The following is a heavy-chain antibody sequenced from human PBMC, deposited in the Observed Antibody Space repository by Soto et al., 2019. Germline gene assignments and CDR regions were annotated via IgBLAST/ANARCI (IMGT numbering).Heavy chain of an antibody. V-gene: IGHV1-3*04. D-gene: IGHD3-22*01. CDR2: INTGNGNT. Sequence: QVHLVQSGAEVKKPGASVKVSCKASGYTFTGNAMHWVRQAPGQRLEWMGWINTGNGNTKYSQKFQGRVTISRDTSATTTYMELSSLRFEDTAVYYCATEGYDSSSYPLGDWGQGTLVTGSS. CDR3: ATEGYDSSSYPLGD. J-gene: IGHJ4*02. CDR1: GYTFTGNA.